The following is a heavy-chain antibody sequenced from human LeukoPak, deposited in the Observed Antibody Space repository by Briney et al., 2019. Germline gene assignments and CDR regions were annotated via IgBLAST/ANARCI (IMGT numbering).Heavy chain of an antibody. D-gene: IGHD6-13*01. CDR1: GYTFTSYD. J-gene: IGHJ1*01. CDR2: MNPNSGNT. Sequence: ASVKVSCKASGYTFTSYDINWVRQATGQGLEWMGWMNPNSGNTGYAQKFQGRVTMTRNTSISTAYMELSSLRSEDTAVYYCARVLGIAAAGFRYFQHWGQSTLVTVSS. CDR3: ARVLGIAAAGFRYFQH. V-gene: IGHV1-8*01.